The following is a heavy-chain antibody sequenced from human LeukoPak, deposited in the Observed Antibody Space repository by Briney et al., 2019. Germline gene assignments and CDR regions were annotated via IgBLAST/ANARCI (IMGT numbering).Heavy chain of an antibody. CDR2: IYYSGST. CDR1: GGSISSYY. J-gene: IGHJ6*02. D-gene: IGHD3-9*01. Sequence: SETLSLTCTVSGGSISSYYWSWIRQPPGKGLEWIGYIYYSGSTNYNPSLKSRVTISVDTSKNQFSLKLSSVTAADTAVYYCARGGPLTYYDILTGYDKYYYYGMDVWGQGTTVTVSS. CDR3: ARGGPLTYYDILTGYDKYYYYGMDV. V-gene: IGHV4-59*01.